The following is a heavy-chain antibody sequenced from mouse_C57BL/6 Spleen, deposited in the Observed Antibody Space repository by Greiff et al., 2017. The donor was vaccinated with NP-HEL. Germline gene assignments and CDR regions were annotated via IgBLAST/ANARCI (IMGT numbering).Heavy chain of an antibody. CDR1: GYAFTSSW. V-gene: IGHV1-82*01. Sequence: QVQLQQPGPELVKPGASVKISCKASGYAFTSSWMNWVKQRPGQGLEWIGRIYPGDGGTNYNGKFKGKATLTADKSSSTAYMQLSSLTSEDSAVYYCARGDPDEFFDYWGQGTPVTVSS. J-gene: IGHJ2*01. D-gene: IGHD2-3*01. CDR2: IYPGDGGT. CDR3: ARGDPDEFFDY.